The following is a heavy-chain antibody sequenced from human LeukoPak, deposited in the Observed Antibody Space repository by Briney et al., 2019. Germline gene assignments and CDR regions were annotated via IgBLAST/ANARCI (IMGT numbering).Heavy chain of an antibody. CDR2: INSDGSST. J-gene: IGHJ3*02. V-gene: IGHV3-74*01. CDR3: ARRSAAKDAFDI. D-gene: IGHD6-25*01. Sequence: GGSLRLSCAASGFTFSSYWMHWVRHAPGKGLVWVSRINSDGSSTSYADSVKGRFTISRDNARNTLYLQMNSLRAEDTAVYYCARRSAAKDAFDIWGQGTMVTVSS. CDR1: GFTFSSYW.